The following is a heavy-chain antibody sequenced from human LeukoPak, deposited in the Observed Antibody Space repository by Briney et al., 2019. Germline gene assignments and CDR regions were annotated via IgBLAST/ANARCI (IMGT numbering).Heavy chain of an antibody. CDR2: INPDGSST. CDR3: ARQKYQLLNDY. D-gene: IGHD2-2*01. V-gene: IGHV3-74*01. Sequence: GGSLRLSCAASGFTFSSYWMHWVRQAPGKGLVWVSRINPDGSSTSYADSVKGRFTISRDNAKNTLYLQMSSPRAEDTAVYYCARQKYQLLNDYWGQGTLVTVSS. CDR1: GFTFSSYW. J-gene: IGHJ4*02.